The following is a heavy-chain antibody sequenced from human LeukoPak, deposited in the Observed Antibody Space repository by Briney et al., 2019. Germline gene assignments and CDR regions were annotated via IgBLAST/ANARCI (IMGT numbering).Heavy chain of an antibody. CDR2: IYYSGST. Sequence: SETLSLTCTVSGASIRTSTYYWGWIRQPPGKGLEWIGSIYYSGSTYYNPSLKSRVTISVDTSKNQFSLNLSSVTAADTAVYYCARGTVDYCSGGSCYLYYFDCWGQGNLVTVSS. CDR1: GASIRTSTYY. D-gene: IGHD2-15*01. CDR3: ARGTVDYCSGGSCYLYYFDC. J-gene: IGHJ4*02. V-gene: IGHV4-39*07.